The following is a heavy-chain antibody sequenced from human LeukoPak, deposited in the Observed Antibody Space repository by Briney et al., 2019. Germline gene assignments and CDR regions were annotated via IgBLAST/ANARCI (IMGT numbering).Heavy chain of an antibody. V-gene: IGHV3-15*04. CDR2: TVSEIDGGTT. J-gene: IGHJ6*02. D-gene: IGHD1-7*01. CDR1: GFTFNYAW. CDR3: TTDEDWNYARKDV. Sequence: PGGSLRLSCAASGFTFNYAWMSWIRQVPGKGLEWVGQTVSEIDGGTTDYATPVKGRFTISRDDSKSTLYLQMNSLKIEDTAVYYCTTDEDWNYARKDVWGQGATVIVSS.